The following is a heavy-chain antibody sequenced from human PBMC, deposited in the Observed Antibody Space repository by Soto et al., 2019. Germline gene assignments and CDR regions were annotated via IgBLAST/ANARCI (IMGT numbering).Heavy chain of an antibody. V-gene: IGHV6-1*01. CDR2: TYYRSKWYN. CDR1: GDSVSSNSAA. J-gene: IGHJ6*02. Sequence: SQTLSLTCAISGDSVSSNSAAWNWIKQSPSRGLEWLGRTYYRSKWYNDYAVSVKSRITINPDTSKNQFSLQLNSVTPEDTAVYYCARSLAAYYYDSSGSNYGMDVWGQGATVTVSS. CDR3: ARSLAAYYYDSSGSNYGMDV. D-gene: IGHD3-22*01.